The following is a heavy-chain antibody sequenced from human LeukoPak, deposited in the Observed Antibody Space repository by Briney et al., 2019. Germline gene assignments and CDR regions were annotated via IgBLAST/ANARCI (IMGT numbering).Heavy chain of an antibody. V-gene: IGHV1-58*02. Sequence: ASVKVSCKASGFTFSNSAIQWVRQARGQRLEWIGWIIVGSGRTHYAQNLQERLTITRDMSTNTAYMELSSLRSEDTAVYYCAAELYSGTYGRCCSFAFWGQGTLVTVSS. J-gene: IGHJ4*02. CDR2: IIVGSGRT. CDR3: AAELYSGTYGRCCSFAF. CDR1: GFTFSNSA. D-gene: IGHD1-26*01.